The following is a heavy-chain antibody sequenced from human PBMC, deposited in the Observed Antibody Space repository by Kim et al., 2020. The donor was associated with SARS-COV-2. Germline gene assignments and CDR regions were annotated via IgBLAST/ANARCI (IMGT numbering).Heavy chain of an antibody. CDR3: ARRGGSGWSNWYFDL. Sequence: SETLSLTCTVSGGSISSSSYYWGWIRQPPGKGLEWIGSIYYSGSTYYNPSLKSRVTISVDTSKNQFSLKLSSVTAADTAVYYCARRGGSGWSNWYFDLWG. V-gene: IGHV4-39*01. D-gene: IGHD6-19*01. CDR1: GGSISSSSYY. CDR2: IYYSGST. J-gene: IGHJ2*01.